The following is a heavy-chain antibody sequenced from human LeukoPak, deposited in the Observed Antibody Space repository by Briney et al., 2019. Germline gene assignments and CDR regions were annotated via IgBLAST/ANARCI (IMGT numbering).Heavy chain of an antibody. D-gene: IGHD1-14*01. CDR2: IYSGGAI. CDR3: ARRPGN. CDR1: GFAGGSKY. J-gene: IGHJ4*02. Sequence: GGSLRLSCVAPGFAGGSKYMSWVRQAPGKGLEWVSLIYSGGAIRYADSVKGRFTISRDSSKNTLFLQMNDLTVEDTARYYCARRPGNWGQGILVTVSS. V-gene: IGHV3-53*01.